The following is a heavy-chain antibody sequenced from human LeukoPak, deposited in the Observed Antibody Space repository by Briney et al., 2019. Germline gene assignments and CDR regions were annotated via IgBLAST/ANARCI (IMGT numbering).Heavy chain of an antibody. D-gene: IGHD3-10*01. J-gene: IGHJ4*02. CDR3: AKDGVGELSRSDY. CDR2: IRYDGSNK. V-gene: IGHV3-30*02. Sequence: GGSLRLSCAASGFTFSSYAMHWVRQAPGKGLEGVAFIRYDGSNKYYADSVKGRFTISRDNSKNTLYLQMNSLRAEDTAVCDCAKDGVGELSRSDYWGQGTLVTVSS. CDR1: GFTFSSYA.